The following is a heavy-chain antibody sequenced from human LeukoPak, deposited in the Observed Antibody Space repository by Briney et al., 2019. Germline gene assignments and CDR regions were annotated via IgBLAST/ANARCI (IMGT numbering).Heavy chain of an antibody. CDR2: ISSSGSSI. CDR1: GFTFSSYE. V-gene: IGHV3-48*03. Sequence: GGSLRLYCAASGFTFSSYELNWVRPAPGKGLQWVSYISSSGSSIYYADSVKGRFTISRDNAKNSLFLQMNSLRAEDTAVYYCVSESAYAFDHWGQGTLVTVSS. D-gene: IGHD5-12*01. J-gene: IGHJ4*02. CDR3: VSESAYAFDH.